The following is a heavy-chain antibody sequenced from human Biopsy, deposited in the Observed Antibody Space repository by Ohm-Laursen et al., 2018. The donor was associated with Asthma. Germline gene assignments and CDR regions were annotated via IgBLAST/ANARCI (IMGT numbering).Heavy chain of an antibody. CDR3: AKRRGYSGHDNDY. V-gene: IGHV3-30*18. CDR2: ISYDGNHK. J-gene: IGHJ4*02. Sequence: SLRLSCSASGFMFRSFGMHWVRQAPGKGLEWVAVISYDGNHKFYEDSVKGRFTISRDNTKNTLYLQMNSLRTEDTAVYYCAKRRGYSGHDNDYWGQGTLVIVSS. CDR1: GFMFRSFG. D-gene: IGHD5-12*01.